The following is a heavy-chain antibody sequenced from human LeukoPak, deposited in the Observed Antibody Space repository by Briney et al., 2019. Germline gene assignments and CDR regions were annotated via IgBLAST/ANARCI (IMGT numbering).Heavy chain of an antibody. CDR2: ISSSGSTI. CDR3: ASLILLWDYFDY. Sequence: GGSLRLSCAASGFTFSSYEMNWVRQAPGKGLEWVSYISSSGSTIYYADSVKGRFTISRDNAKNSLYLQMNSLRAEDTAVYYCASLILLWDYFDYWGQGTLVTVSS. CDR1: GFTFSSYE. V-gene: IGHV3-48*03. D-gene: IGHD5-18*01. J-gene: IGHJ4*02.